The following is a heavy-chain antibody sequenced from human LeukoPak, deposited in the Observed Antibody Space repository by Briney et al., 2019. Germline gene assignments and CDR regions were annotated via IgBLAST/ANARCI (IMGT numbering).Heavy chain of an antibody. Sequence: GGSLRLSCAASGFTFSSYDMHWVRHAAGKGLEWISTICTADDTYYLASVEGRFTISRENAKNSLYLQMSSLRAGDTAMYYCARERLGATKRVVNYDFGLWGRGTLVTVSS. CDR1: GFTFSSYD. J-gene: IGHJ2*01. V-gene: IGHV3-13*01. CDR3: ARERLGATKRVVNYDFGL. CDR2: ICTADDT. D-gene: IGHD2-2*01.